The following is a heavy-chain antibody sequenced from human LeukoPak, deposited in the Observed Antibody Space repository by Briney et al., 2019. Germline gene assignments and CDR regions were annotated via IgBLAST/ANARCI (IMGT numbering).Heavy chain of an antibody. CDR2: INHSGST. Sequence: SETLSLTCAVYGGSFSGYYWSWIRQPPGKGLEWSGEINHSGSTNYNPSLKSRVTISVDTSKNQFSLKLSSVTAADTAVYYCARVLGYDSSGYYDAHYYYYMDVWGKGTTVTVSS. V-gene: IGHV4-34*01. J-gene: IGHJ6*03. CDR1: GGSFSGYY. CDR3: ARVLGYDSSGYYDAHYYYYMDV. D-gene: IGHD3-22*01.